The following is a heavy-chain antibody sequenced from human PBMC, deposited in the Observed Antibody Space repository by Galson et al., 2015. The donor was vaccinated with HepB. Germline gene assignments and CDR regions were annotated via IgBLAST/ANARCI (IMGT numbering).Heavy chain of an antibody. CDR3: ARFIYRSMTFDY. J-gene: IGHJ4*02. D-gene: IGHD6-19*01. Sequence: SVTVSCKASGYTFTSYAMHWVRQAPGQRLEWMGWINAGNGNTKYSQKFQGRVTITRDTSASTAYMELSSLRSEDTAVYYCARFIYRSMTFDYWGQGTLVTVSS. V-gene: IGHV1-3*01. CDR1: GYTFTSYA. CDR2: INAGNGNT.